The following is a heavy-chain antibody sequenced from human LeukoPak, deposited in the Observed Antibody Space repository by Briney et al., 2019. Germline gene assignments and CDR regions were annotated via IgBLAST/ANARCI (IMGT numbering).Heavy chain of an antibody. CDR1: GFTFSSYW. Sequence: GGSLRLSCVASGFTFSSYWMHWVRQAPGKGLVWVSRINGDGRSPSYADSVRDRFTISRDNAKNTLYLQMNSLRAEDTALYYCARDQLYCTGGYCYFDSWGQGTLVTVSS. J-gene: IGHJ4*02. CDR3: ARDQLYCTGGYCYFDS. D-gene: IGHD2-8*02. CDR2: INGDGRSP. V-gene: IGHV3-74*01.